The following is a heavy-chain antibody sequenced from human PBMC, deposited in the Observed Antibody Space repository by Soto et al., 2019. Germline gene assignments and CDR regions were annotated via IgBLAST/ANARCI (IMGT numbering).Heavy chain of an antibody. CDR2: ISGSSGTK. CDR3: AREHLRYGSGAYSAF. D-gene: IGHD3-10*01. Sequence: EVQVVESGGGLVQPGGSLRLSCAASGFTFSDYSMSWVRQAPGKGLEWVSYISGSSGTKYYADSVKGRFTISRDNAKNSLYLQMNSLRAADTAVYHCAREHLRYGSGAYSAFWGQGALVTVSS. J-gene: IGHJ4*02. V-gene: IGHV3-48*01. CDR1: GFTFSDYS.